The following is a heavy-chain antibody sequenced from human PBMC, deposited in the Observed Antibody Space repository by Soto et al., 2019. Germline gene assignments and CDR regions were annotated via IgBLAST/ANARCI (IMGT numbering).Heavy chain of an antibody. V-gene: IGHV4-30-4*01. D-gene: IGHD3-22*01. CDR1: GGSISSGDYY. CDR3: ARGPHYYDSSGYHEVNWFDP. J-gene: IGHJ5*02. CDR2: IYYSGST. Sequence: SETLSLTCTVSGGSISSGDYYWSWIRQPPGKGLEWIGYIYYSGSTYYNPSLKSRVTISVDTSKNQFSLKLSSVTAADTAVYYCARGPHYYDSSGYHEVNWFDPWGQGTLVTVSS.